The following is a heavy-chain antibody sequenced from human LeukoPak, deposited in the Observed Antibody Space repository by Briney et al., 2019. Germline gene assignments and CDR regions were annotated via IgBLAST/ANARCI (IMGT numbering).Heavy chain of an antibody. J-gene: IGHJ6*02. CDR2: IYYSGST. Sequence: SETLSLTCTVSGGSISSYYWSWIRQPPGKELEWIGYIYYSGSTNYNPSLKSRVTISVDTSKNQFSLKLSSVTAADTAVYYCARGDIVVVASYYYYYGMDVWGQGTTVTVSS. D-gene: IGHD2-21*01. CDR1: GGSISSYY. CDR3: ARGDIVVVASYYYYYGMDV. V-gene: IGHV4-59*01.